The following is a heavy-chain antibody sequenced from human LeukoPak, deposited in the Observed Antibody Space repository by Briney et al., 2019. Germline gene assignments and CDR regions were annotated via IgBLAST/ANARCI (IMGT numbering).Heavy chain of an antibody. V-gene: IGHV3-30*02. CDR1: AFTFSTYG. J-gene: IGHJ4*02. Sequence: GGSLRLSCAASAFTFSTYGMHWVRQAPGRGLEWVAFIRYDGSNKYYADSVKGRFTISRDNAKNSLYLQMNSLRAEDTAVYYCTRDNRVLISSSTNFDFWGQGTLVTVSS. CDR3: TRDNRVLISSSTNFDF. D-gene: IGHD6-6*01. CDR2: IRYDGSNK.